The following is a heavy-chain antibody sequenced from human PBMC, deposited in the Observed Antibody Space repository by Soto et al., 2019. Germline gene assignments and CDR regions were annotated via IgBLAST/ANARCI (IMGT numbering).Heavy chain of an antibody. CDR1: GFTFSSYA. CDR3: TRAPGYCSGESCYLYFEL. CDR2: ISGSGGRT. D-gene: IGHD2-15*01. J-gene: IGHJ2*01. Sequence: EVQLLESGGDLVQPGGSLRLSCAVSGFTFSSYAMTWVRQAPGRGLEWVSSISGSGGRTYHADSVKGRFTISRDNSKNTLFLQVSSLRGDDTAVYYCTRAPGYCSGESCYLYFELWGRGTLVTVSS. V-gene: IGHV3-23*01.